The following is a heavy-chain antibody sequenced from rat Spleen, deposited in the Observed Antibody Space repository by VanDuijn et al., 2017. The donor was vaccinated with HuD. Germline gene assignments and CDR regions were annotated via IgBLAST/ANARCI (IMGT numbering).Heavy chain of an antibody. CDR1: GFTFSPFA. J-gene: IGHJ1*01. V-gene: IGHV5-25*01. CDR2: IASGGPNT. CDR3: VREGNNSGHFEF. Sequence: EVQLVESGGCLVQPGRSLRLSCSASGFTFSPFAMAWVRHTPKKGLEWIATIASGGPNTFYPDSVKGRFTISRDNAKSTLLLQMDSLRSEDTATYDGVREGNNSGHFEFWGVGIMVPVSS. D-gene: IGHD1-10*01.